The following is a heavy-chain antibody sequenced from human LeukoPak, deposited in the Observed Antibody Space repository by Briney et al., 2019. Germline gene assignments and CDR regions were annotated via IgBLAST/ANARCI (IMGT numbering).Heavy chain of an antibody. CDR2: INHSGST. V-gene: IGHV4-34*01. J-gene: IGHJ4*02. CDR3: ARVSRYKNDP. CDR1: GGSFSGHY. D-gene: IGHD5-24*01. Sequence: PSETLSLTCAVYGGSFSGHYWSWIRQPPGKGLEWIGEINHSGSTNYNPSLKSRVTISVDTSKNQFSLKLSSVTAADTAVYYCARVSRYKNDPWGQGTLVTVSS.